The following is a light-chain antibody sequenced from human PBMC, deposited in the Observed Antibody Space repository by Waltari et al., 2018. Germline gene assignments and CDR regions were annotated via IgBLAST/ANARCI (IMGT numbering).Light chain of an antibody. V-gene: IGLV3-21*02. CDR2: RAS. CDR3: QVWDNSSDHVV. J-gene: IGLJ3*02. Sequence: SYVLSQPPSVSVAPGQTARGTCGGNNIGSKSVHWYQQKQGQAPVLVIYRASVRPSGIPGRFSGSNSGNTATLSISRVEAGDEADYYCQVWDNSSDHVVFGGGTTVTVL. CDR1: NIGSKS.